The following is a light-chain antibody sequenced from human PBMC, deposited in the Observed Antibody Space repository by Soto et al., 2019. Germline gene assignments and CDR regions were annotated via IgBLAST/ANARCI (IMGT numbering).Light chain of an antibody. V-gene: IGLV2-14*01. J-gene: IGLJ1*01. CDR3: SSLKGGSTSYV. CDR1: SGDVGAYDF. Sequence: QSALTQPASVSGSPGQSIAISCTGTSGDVGAYDFVSWHQQHPGKAPKLMIYDVSRRPSGVSDRFSGSKSGNTASLIISGRQADDEAAYYCSSLKGGSTSYVFGTGTKLTVL. CDR2: DVS.